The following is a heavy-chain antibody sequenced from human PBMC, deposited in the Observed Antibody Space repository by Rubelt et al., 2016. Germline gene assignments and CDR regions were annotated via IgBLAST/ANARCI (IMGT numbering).Heavy chain of an antibody. V-gene: IGHV4-34*01. D-gene: IGHD6-13*01. CDR2: INHSGST. J-gene: IGHJ1*01. Sequence: QVQLQQWGAGLLKPSETLSLTCAVYGGSFSGYYWSWIRQPPGQGLEWIGEINHSGSTNYNPSLKSRVTISVDTSKNQFSLKLSSVTAADTAVYYCARLGSSSWTTEYFQHWGQGTLVTVSS. CDR1: GGSFSGYY. CDR3: ARLGSSSWTTEYFQH.